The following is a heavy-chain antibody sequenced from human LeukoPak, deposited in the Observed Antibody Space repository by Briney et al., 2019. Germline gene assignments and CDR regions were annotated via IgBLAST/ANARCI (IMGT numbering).Heavy chain of an antibody. V-gene: IGHV4-38-2*01. Sequence: PSETLSLTCAVSGYSISSGYYWGWIRQPPGKGLEWIGSIYHSGSTYYNPSLKGRVTISVDTSKNQFSLKLSSVTAADTAVYYCATRRDGCNYRIAFDYWGQGTLVTVSS. CDR3: ATRRDGCNYRIAFDY. CDR2: IYHSGST. CDR1: GYSISSGYY. J-gene: IGHJ4*02. D-gene: IGHD5-24*01.